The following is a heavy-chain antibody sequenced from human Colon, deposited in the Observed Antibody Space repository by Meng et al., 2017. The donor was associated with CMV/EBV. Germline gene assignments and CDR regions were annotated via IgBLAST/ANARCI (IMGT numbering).Heavy chain of an antibody. V-gene: IGHV3-74*01. CDR3: ARRVGYQLPLDY. Sequence: GGSLRLSCAASGFTFSSYWMHWVRQAPGKGLVWVSRINSDGSSTNYADSVKGRFTISRDNAKNTLYLQMNSLRAEDTAAYYCARRVGYQLPLDYWGQGTLVTVSS. J-gene: IGHJ4*02. CDR2: INSDGSST. D-gene: IGHD2-2*01. CDR1: GFTFSSYW.